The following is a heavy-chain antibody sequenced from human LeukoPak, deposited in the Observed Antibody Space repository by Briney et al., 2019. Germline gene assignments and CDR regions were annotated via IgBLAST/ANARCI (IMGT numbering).Heavy chain of an antibody. CDR2: IFSSGST. V-gene: IGHV4-39*06. CDR1: GGSLNSFSHY. Sequence: SETLSLTCSVPGGSLNSFSHYWAWIRQPPGKGLEWIGCIFSSGSTYHNPSLQSRVTFSLDKSNDHFALKLTSLTAADTAVYYCARGLAHGGIANWFDPWGQGTLVTVSS. J-gene: IGHJ5*02. D-gene: IGHD2-21*01. CDR3: ARGLAHGGIANWFDP.